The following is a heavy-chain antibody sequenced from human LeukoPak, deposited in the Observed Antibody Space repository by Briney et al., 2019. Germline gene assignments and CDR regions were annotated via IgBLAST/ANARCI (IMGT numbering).Heavy chain of an antibody. CDR1: GFTFSDAW. V-gene: IGHV3-15*01. CDR2: IKSKSDGGTI. CDR3: TTRRQDGW. J-gene: IGHJ4*02. D-gene: IGHD2-15*01. Sequence: GGSLRLPCVGSGFTFSDAWMSWVHQAPGKGLEWVGRIKSKSDGGTIDYAAPVKGRFTISRDDSRNTLYLQMNSLKTEDTAVYYCTTRRQDGWWGQGTLVTVS.